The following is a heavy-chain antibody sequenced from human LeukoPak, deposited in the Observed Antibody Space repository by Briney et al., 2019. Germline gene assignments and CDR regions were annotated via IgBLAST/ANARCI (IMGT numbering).Heavy chain of an antibody. CDR1: GFTFDDYA. CDR3: AKGSGYVGFDY. Sequence: GGSLRLSCAASGFTFDDYAIHWVRQAPGKGLEWVSGISWNSGSIGYADSVKGRFTISRDNAKNSLYLQMNSLRAEDTALYYCAKGSGYVGFDYWGQGTLVTVSS. J-gene: IGHJ4*02. CDR2: ISWNSGSI. D-gene: IGHD5-12*01. V-gene: IGHV3-9*01.